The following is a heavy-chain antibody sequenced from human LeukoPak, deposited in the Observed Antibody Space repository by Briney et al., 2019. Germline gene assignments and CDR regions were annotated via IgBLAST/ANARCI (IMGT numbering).Heavy chain of an antibody. D-gene: IGHD3-3*01. V-gene: IGHV3-23*01. Sequence: GGSLRLSCAASGFTFSSFAMSWVRQAPGKGLEWVSSMSGTGGGTYYADSVKGRFAISRDNSKKTLYLQMNSLRVENTAVYYCADGAILNNKIAYFEYWGQGTLVTVSS. CDR3: ADGAILNNKIAYFEY. CDR1: GFTFSSFA. J-gene: IGHJ4*02. CDR2: MSGTGGGT.